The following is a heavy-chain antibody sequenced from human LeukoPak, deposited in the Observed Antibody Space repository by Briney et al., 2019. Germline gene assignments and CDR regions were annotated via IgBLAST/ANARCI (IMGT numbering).Heavy chain of an antibody. V-gene: IGHV1-2*02. Sequence: ASVKVSCKASGYTFTGYYMHWVRQAPGQGLEWMGWINPNSGGTNYAQKFQGRVTMTRDTSISTAYMELSRLRSDDTAVYYCARSTMYSSPYSDAFDIWGQGTMVTVSS. D-gene: IGHD6-19*01. J-gene: IGHJ3*02. CDR2: INPNSGGT. CDR3: ARSTMYSSPYSDAFDI. CDR1: GYTFTGYY.